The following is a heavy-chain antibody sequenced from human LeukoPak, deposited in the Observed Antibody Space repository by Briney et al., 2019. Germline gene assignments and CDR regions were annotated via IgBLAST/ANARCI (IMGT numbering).Heavy chain of an antibody. CDR1: GGSISSGGYY. D-gene: IGHD1-1*01. Sequence: SETLSLTCTVSGGSISSGGYYWSWIRQHPGKGLEWIGYIYNSGITYYNPSLKSRATISVHTSKNQFSLRLSSVTAADTAVYYCARWKFKSRPFDYWGQGTLVTVSS. J-gene: IGHJ4*02. V-gene: IGHV4-31*03. CDR3: ARWKFKSRPFDY. CDR2: IYNSGIT.